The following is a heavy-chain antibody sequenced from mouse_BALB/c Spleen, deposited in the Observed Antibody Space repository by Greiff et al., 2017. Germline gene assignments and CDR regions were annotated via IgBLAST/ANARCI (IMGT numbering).Heavy chain of an antibody. CDR3: ARKRGYGYASYWYFDV. Sequence: EVKLMESGGGLVQPGGSLKLSCAASGFDFSRYWMSWVRQAPGKGLEWIGEINPDSSTINYTPSLKDKFIISRDNAKNTLYLQMSKVRSEDTALYYCARKRGYGYASYWYFDVWGAGTTVTVSS. CDR1: GFDFSRYW. CDR2: INPDSSTI. J-gene: IGHJ1*01. D-gene: IGHD2-2*01. V-gene: IGHV4-1*02.